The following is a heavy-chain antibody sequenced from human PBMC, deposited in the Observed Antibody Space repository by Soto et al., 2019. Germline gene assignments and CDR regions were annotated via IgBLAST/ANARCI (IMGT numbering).Heavy chain of an antibody. CDR1: GGSLSGYY. CDR3: ARSDGRY. J-gene: IGHJ4*02. CDR2: IKDGGNT. V-gene: IGHV4-34*01. Sequence: SETLSLTCAVTGGSLSGYYWGWIRQPPGKGLEWIGDIKDGGNTYYSPSLRGRVTISVDTSKNQFSLRLSSVTAADTAVYYCARSDGRYWGQGTLVTVSS.